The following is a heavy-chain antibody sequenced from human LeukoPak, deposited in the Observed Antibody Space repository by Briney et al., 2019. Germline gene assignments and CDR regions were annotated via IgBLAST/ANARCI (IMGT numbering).Heavy chain of an antibody. CDR1: GFTFSSYS. Sequence: GGSLRLSCAASGFTFSSYSMNWVRQAPGKGLEWVSYISSSSSTIYYADSVKGRFTISRDNAKNSLYLHMNSLKDEDTAVYYCARAFGLTDYWGQGTLVTVSS. CDR3: ARAFGLTDY. D-gene: IGHD3/OR15-3a*01. CDR2: ISSSSSTI. J-gene: IGHJ4*02. V-gene: IGHV3-48*02.